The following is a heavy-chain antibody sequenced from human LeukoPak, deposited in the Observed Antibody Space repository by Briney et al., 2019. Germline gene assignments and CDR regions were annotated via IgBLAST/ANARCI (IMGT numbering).Heavy chain of an antibody. CDR2: ISHSGAST. J-gene: IGHJ3*02. CDR3: AKSVAPYCSGGSCFDAFDI. V-gene: IGHV3-23*01. D-gene: IGHD2-15*01. Sequence: GGSLRLSYAASGFTFSSYVMNWVRQAPGKGLEWVSAISHSGASTYYADSVKGRFTISRDNSKKTLYLQMNSLRAEDTAIYYCAKSVAPYCSGGSCFDAFDIWSQGTMVTVSS. CDR1: GFTFSSYV.